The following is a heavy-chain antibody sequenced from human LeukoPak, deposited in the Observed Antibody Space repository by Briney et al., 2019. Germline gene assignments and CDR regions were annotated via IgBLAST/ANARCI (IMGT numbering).Heavy chain of an antibody. CDR3: ARGGEQLVGGRWFDP. CDR1: GGSFSGYY. Sequence: SETLSLTCAVYGGSFSGYYWSWIRQPPGKGLEWIGEINHSGGTNYNPSLKSRVTISVDTSKNQFSLKLSSVTAADTAVYYCARGGEQLVGGRWFDPWGQGTLVTVSS. D-gene: IGHD6-6*01. J-gene: IGHJ5*02. CDR2: INHSGGT. V-gene: IGHV4-34*01.